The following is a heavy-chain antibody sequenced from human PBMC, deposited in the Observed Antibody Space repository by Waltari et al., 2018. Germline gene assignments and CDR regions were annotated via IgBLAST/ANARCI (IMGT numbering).Heavy chain of an antibody. Sequence: EVQLLESGGGFVQPGGCLRLSCADSGFTFSNYFMDWVRQVHGKGLEWVSSISDSGVNTYYADSLKGRFTISRDNSKNTLYLQMNSLRADDTAIYYCATRVSSWGQGTLVTVSS. V-gene: IGHV3-23*01. CDR1: GFTFSNYF. D-gene: IGHD3-10*01. J-gene: IGHJ5*02. CDR2: ISDSGVNT. CDR3: ATRVSS.